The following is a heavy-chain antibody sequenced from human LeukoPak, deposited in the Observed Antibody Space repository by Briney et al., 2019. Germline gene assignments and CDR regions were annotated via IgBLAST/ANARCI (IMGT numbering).Heavy chain of an antibody. CDR1: GFAFSSYA. CDR3: AKVRYFDWLSPFNWFDP. D-gene: IGHD3-9*01. V-gene: IGHV3-23*01. CDR2: ISGSGSST. Sequence: GGSLRLSCAASGFAFSSYAMSWVRQAPGKGLEWVSGISGSGSSTDYADSVKGRFTISRDNSKNTLYLQMNSLRAEDTAVYYCAKVRYFDWLSPFNWFDPWGQRTLVTVSS. J-gene: IGHJ5*02.